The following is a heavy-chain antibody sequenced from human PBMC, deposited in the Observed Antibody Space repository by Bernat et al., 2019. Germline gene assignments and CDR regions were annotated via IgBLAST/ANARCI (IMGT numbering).Heavy chain of an antibody. V-gene: IGHV4-59*01. CDR2: IYYSGST. D-gene: IGHD1-26*01. Sequence: QVQLQESGPGLVKPSETLSLTCTVSGGSISSYYWSWIRQPPGKGLEWIGYIYYSGSTNYNPSLKSRVTISVDTSKNQFSLKLSSVTAADTAVYYCARAIREWELFFLDYWGQGTLVTVSS. J-gene: IGHJ4*02. CDR3: ARAIREWELFFLDY. CDR1: GGSISSYY.